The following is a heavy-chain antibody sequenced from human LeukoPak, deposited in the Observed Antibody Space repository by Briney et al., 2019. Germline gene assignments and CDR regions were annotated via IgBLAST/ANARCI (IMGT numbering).Heavy chain of an antibody. D-gene: IGHD3-10*01. V-gene: IGHV4-34*01. Sequence: TSETLSLTCAVYGGSFSGYYWSWIRQPPGKGLEWIGEINHSGSTNYNPSLKSRVAISVDTSKNQFSLKLSSVTAADTAVYYCARMYGYYGSGSQYWGQGTLVTVSS. CDR3: ARMYGYYGSGSQY. CDR1: GGSFSGYY. J-gene: IGHJ4*02. CDR2: INHSGST.